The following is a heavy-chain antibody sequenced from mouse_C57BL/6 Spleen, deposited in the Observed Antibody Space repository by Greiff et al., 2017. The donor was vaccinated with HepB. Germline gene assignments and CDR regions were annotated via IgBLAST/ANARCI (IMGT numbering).Heavy chain of an antibody. CDR3: ARGGDYWFAY. V-gene: IGHV3-6*01. Sequence: QSGPGLVKPSQSLSLTCSVTGYSITSGYYWNWIRQFPGNKLEWMGYISYDGSNNYNPSLKNRISITRDTSKNQFFLKLNSVTTEDTATYYCARGGDYWFAYWGQGTLVTVSA. D-gene: IGHD2-4*01. J-gene: IGHJ3*01. CDR1: GYSITSGYY. CDR2: ISYDGSN.